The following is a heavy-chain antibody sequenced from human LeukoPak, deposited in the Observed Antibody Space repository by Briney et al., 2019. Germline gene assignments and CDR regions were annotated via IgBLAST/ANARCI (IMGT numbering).Heavy chain of an antibody. V-gene: IGHV4-59*01. CDR1: GGSISIYY. Sequence: SETLSLTCTVSGGSISIYYWSWIRQPPGKGLEWIGYIYYSGSTNYNPSPKSRVTISVDTSKNQFSLKLSSVTAADTAVYYCARGDDYFDYWGQGTLVTVSS. J-gene: IGHJ4*02. CDR2: IYYSGST. CDR3: ARGDDYFDY.